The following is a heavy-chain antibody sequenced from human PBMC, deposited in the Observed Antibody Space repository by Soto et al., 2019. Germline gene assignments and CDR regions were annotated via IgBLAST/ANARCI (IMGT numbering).Heavy chain of an antibody. D-gene: IGHD6-6*01. CDR3: ASRCTRPNCYGLDV. V-gene: IGHV3-74*03. CDR1: GFTLKNYW. J-gene: IGHJ6*02. Sequence: PGGSLRLPCEASGFTLKNYWMHWVRQSPGKVLVCLSLINSYFSNTTYSYSVHGRFTISRDNANNTLFLQMNSLKVADTAVYFCASRCTRPNCYGLDVWGQGTTVTVSS. CDR2: INSYFSNT.